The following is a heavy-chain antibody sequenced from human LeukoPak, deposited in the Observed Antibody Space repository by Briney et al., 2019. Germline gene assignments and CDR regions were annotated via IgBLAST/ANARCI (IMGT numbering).Heavy chain of an antibody. D-gene: IGHD5-24*01. CDR3: ARGKHGHRIFDY. Sequence: SETLSLTCTVSGGSISSYYWSWIRQPPGKGLEWIGYIYYSGSTNYNPSLKSRVTISVDTSKNQFSLKLSSVTAADTAVYYCARGKHGHRIFDYWGQGTLVTVSS. CDR2: IYYSGST. V-gene: IGHV4-59*01. CDR1: GGSISSYY. J-gene: IGHJ4*02.